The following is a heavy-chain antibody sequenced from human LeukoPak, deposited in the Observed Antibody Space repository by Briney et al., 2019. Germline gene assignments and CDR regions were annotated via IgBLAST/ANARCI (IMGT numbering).Heavy chain of an antibody. CDR1: GFTFSDYY. CDR3: ARDLYDNNRVQDC. V-gene: IGHV3-11*05. Sequence: GGSLRLSCAASGFTFSDYYMTWIRQAPGKGLEWVSDISTSSTKTKYADSVKGRFTISRDNAKNSPYLQMNSLRAEDTAVYYCARDLYDNNRVQDCWGQGTLVTVSS. D-gene: IGHD1-14*01. J-gene: IGHJ4*02. CDR2: ISTSSTKT.